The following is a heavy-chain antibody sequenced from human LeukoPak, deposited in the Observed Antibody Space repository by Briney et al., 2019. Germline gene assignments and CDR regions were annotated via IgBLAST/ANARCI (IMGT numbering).Heavy chain of an antibody. CDR2: FNREDGEP. CDR1: GYTLTDLS. D-gene: IGHD2-8*01. Sequence: GASVKVSCKVSGYTLTDLSIHWVRQAPGKGLEWMGGFNREDGEPIYAQNFQGRVSMTEDTSTDTAYMELSSLRSEDTAMYYCATLDWETYLFDCTPDYWGQGTLVTVSS. CDR3: ATLDWETYLFDCTPDY. J-gene: IGHJ4*02. V-gene: IGHV1-24*01.